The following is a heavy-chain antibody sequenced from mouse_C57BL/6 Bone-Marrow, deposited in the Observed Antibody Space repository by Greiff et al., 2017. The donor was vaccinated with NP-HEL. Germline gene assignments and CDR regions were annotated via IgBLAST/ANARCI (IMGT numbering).Heavy chain of an antibody. J-gene: IGHJ2*01. CDR1: GFNIKDDY. CDR3: TTMVTTHFDY. Sequence: VQLQQSGAELVRPGASVKLSCTASGFNIKDDYMPWVKQRPEQGLEWIGWIDPENGDTEYASKFQGKATITADTSSNTAYLQLSSLTSEDTAVYYCTTMVTTHFDYWGQGTTLTVSS. V-gene: IGHV14-4*01. CDR2: IDPENGDT. D-gene: IGHD2-2*01.